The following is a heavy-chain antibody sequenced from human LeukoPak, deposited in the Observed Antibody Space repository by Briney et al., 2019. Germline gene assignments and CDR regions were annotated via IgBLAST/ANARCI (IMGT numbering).Heavy chain of an antibody. D-gene: IGHD3-10*01. V-gene: IGHV3-21*01. CDR1: GFTFSSYE. CDR2: ISSSSRYI. CDR3: ARDGLTMVRGVIINGDY. J-gene: IGHJ4*02. Sequence: PGGSLRLSCAASGFTFSSYEMNWVRQAPGKGLEWVSSISSSSRYIYYADSVKGRFTISRDNAKNSLYLQMNSLRAEDTAVYYCARDGLTMVRGVIINGDYWGQGTLVTVSS.